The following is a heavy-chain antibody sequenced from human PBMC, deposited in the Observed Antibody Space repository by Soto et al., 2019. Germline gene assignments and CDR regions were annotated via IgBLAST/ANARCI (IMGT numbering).Heavy chain of an antibody. V-gene: IGHV4-59*01. D-gene: IGHD3-10*01. J-gene: IGHJ4*02. CDR1: GCSISNDH. CDR3: AGDYDSGSYRFDY. CDR2: VYYSGNT. Sequence: PSETLSLTCSVSGCSISNDHWSWMRQPPGKGLEWIGYVYYSGNTIYNPSLKSRVTMSVDRSKNQFSLKLSSVTAADTAVYYCAGDYDSGSYRFDYWGQGTLVTVSS.